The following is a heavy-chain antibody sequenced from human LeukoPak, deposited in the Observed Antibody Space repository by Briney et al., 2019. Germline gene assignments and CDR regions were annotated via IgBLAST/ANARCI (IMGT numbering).Heavy chain of an antibody. CDR1: GGSISSYY. Sequence: SETLSFTCTVSGGSISSYYWSWIRQPPGKGLEWIGYIYYSGSTNYNPSLKSRVTISVDTSKNQFSLKLSSVTAADTAVYYCAREIHYYDSSGLVDYWGQGTLVTVSS. J-gene: IGHJ4*02. CDR3: AREIHYYDSSGLVDY. V-gene: IGHV4-59*01. CDR2: IYYSGST. D-gene: IGHD3-22*01.